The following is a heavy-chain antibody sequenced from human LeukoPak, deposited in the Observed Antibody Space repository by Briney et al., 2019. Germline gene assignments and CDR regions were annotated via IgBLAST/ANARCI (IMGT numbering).Heavy chain of an antibody. Sequence: PGGSLRLSCSASGFSFSSYDMHWVRQAPGKGLEYVSGISSNGGSTYYAASVKGRFTISRDNSKNTLYLQMSSLRGEDTAVYYCVKIAADGGQGTRVTVSS. V-gene: IGHV3-64D*06. CDR3: VKIAAD. D-gene: IGHD6-13*01. CDR2: ISSNGGST. J-gene: IGHJ4*02. CDR1: GFSFSSYD.